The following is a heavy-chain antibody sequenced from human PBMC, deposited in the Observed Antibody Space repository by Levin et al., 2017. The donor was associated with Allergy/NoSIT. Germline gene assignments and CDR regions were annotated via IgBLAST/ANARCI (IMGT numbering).Heavy chain of an antibody. Sequence: GGSLRLSCKGSGSNFTTYWIGWVRQMPEKGLEWMAIIYPDDSDTRYSPSFQGQVTISADKSISTAYLQGSSLRASDTAMYYCARHRVATRTNDAFDIWGQGTTVTVSS. CDR2: IYPDDSDT. CDR3: ARHRVATRTNDAFDI. D-gene: IGHD1-7*01. V-gene: IGHV5-51*01. J-gene: IGHJ3*02. CDR1: GSNFTTYW.